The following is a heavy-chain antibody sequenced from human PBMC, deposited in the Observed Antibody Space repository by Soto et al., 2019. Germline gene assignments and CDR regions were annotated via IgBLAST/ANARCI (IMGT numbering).Heavy chain of an antibody. J-gene: IGHJ5*02. V-gene: IGHV4-34*01. Sequence: SETLSLTCAVYGGSFSGYYWSWIRQPPGKGLEWIGEINHSGSTNYNPSLKSRVTISVDTSKNQFSLKLSSVTAADTAVYYCARGDFWSGYYTGAWYNWFDPWGQGNLVTVSS. D-gene: IGHD3-3*01. CDR3: ARGDFWSGYYTGAWYNWFDP. CDR1: GGSFSGYY. CDR2: INHSGST.